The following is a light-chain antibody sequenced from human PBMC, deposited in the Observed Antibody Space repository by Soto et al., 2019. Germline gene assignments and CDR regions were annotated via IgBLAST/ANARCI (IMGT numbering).Light chain of an antibody. CDR2: DVT. Sequence: QSALTQPASVSWSAGQSITISCTGTSSYVGGYNYVSWYQQHPGKAHKLMMYDVTQRTSGVPARVSGAKSGNKASLTISGLQAEDEADYYCCSYAGSYPWVFVSGTKVTV. J-gene: IGLJ1*01. CDR1: SSYVGGYNY. V-gene: IGLV2-11*01. CDR3: CSYAGSYPWV.